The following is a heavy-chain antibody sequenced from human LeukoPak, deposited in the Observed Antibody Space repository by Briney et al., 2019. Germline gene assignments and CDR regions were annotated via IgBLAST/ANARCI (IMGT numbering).Heavy chain of an antibody. CDR3: ARRYYYNLGSFPFDF. CDR1: GGPFSGYF. Sequence: SETLSLTCAVSGGPFSGYFWSWIRRSSGKGLEWIGEIHNSGTTNYNPSLDSRVTISEDTSKNQFYLNLSSVTAADTAVYYCARRYYYNLGSFPFDFWGQGTLVTVSS. V-gene: IGHV4-34*01. J-gene: IGHJ4*02. CDR2: IHNSGTT. D-gene: IGHD3-10*01.